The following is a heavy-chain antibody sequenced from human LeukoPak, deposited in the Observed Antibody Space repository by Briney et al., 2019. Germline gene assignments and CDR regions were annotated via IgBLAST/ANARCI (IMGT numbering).Heavy chain of an antibody. D-gene: IGHD3-22*01. CDR3: AREYPTYYYDSSGYRGGLYYFDY. CDR1: GGSISSYY. Sequence: SETLSLTCTVSGGSISSYYWSWIRQPAGKGLEWIGRIYTSGSTNYNPSLKSRATMSVDTSKNQFSLKLSSVTAADTAVYYCAREYPTYYYDSSGYRGGLYYFDYWGQGTLVTVSS. J-gene: IGHJ4*02. CDR2: IYTSGST. V-gene: IGHV4-4*07.